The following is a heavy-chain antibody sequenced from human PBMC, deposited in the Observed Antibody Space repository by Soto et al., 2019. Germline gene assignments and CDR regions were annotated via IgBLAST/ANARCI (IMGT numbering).Heavy chain of an antibody. CDR2: IYYSGST. CDR3: ARVCGGDCHYGMDV. CDR1: GGSISSGGYY. J-gene: IGHJ6*02. V-gene: IGHV4-31*03. D-gene: IGHD2-21*02. Sequence: QVQLQESGPGLVKPSQTLSLTCTVSGGSISSGGYYWTWIRQHPGKGLEWIGYIYYSGSTYYNPSLTSRVNITVDTSKNQFSLKLSSVTAADTAVYYCARVCGGDCHYGMDVWGQGTTVTVSS.